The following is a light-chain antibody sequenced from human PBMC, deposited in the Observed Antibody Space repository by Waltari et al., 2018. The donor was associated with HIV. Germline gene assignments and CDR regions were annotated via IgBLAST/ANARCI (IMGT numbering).Light chain of an antibody. J-gene: IGLJ2*01. V-gene: IGLV3-1*01. CDR2: QDN. CDR1: TLGHKS. CDR3: QAWDSTSYVV. Sequence: SYELTQPPSVSVSPGQTASITCSGDTLGHKSVSWYQQRPGQSPLLVIYQDNKRPSGNPVRFSGSNSVNTATLTIRGTQAMDEADYYCQAWDSTSYVVFGGGTKLTVL.